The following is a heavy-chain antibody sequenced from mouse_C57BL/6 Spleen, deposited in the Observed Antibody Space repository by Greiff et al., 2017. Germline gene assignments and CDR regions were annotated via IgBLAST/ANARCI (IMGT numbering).Heavy chain of an antibody. V-gene: IGHV5-12*01. J-gene: IGHJ4*01. CDR1: GFTFSDYY. CDR2: ISNGGGST. Sequence: EVQVVESGGGLVQPGGSLKLSCAASGFTFSDYYMYWVRQTPEKRLEWVAYISNGGGSTYYPDTVKGRFTISRDNAKNTLYLQMSRLKSEDTAMYYCAANWEDYAMDYWGQGTSVTVSS. D-gene: IGHD4-1*01. CDR3: AANWEDYAMDY.